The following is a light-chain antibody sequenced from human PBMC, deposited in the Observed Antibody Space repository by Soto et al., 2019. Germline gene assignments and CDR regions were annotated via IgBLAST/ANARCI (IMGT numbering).Light chain of an antibody. CDR1: QSVTSNY. CDR2: GAS. CDR3: QQYGTSPRT. J-gene: IGKJ1*01. V-gene: IGKV3-20*01. Sequence: EVVLTQSPGTLSLSPGERATLSCRASQSVTSNYLAWYQQKPGQAPRLLIYGASSRATGIPDRFSGSGSGADFTLAIGGLEPEDFAVYYCQQYGTSPRTFGQGTKVEIK.